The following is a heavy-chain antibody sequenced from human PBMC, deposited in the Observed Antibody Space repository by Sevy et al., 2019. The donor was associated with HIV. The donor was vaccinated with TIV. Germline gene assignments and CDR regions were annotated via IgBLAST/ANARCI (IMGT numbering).Heavy chain of an antibody. J-gene: IGHJ4*02. Sequence: ASVKVSCKASGYTFTSYSIHWVRQAPGQGLEWMGIINPSGGSTTYAQMFQGRVTLTRDKSTSTVFLELSSLRFDDTAVYYCAIPGFSGYDGVDQWGQGTLVTISS. D-gene: IGHD5-12*01. CDR1: GYTFTSYS. CDR2: INPSGGST. V-gene: IGHV1-46*01. CDR3: AIPGFSGYDGVDQ.